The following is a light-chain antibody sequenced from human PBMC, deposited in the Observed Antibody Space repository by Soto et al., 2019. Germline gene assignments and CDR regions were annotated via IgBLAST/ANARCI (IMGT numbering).Light chain of an antibody. CDR3: QQYHTSPIT. CDR2: LTS. V-gene: IGKV3D-11*03. J-gene: IGKJ5*01. CDR1: QALNTR. Sequence: EIVWTQSPATLSAFPGDIGTLSCRASQALNTRLAWYQHKPGQAPRLLIYLTSNRAAGVPSRFSAWGSETAFTLTIRDVQPEDFAVYYCQQYHTSPITFGQGTRLEIK.